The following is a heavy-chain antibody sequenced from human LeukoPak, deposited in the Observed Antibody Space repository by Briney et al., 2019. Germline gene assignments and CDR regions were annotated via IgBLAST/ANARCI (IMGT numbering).Heavy chain of an antibody. CDR1: GYTFTSYG. J-gene: IGHJ4*02. D-gene: IGHD3-22*01. Sequence: GATVKVSCKASGYTFTSYGISWVRQAPGQGLEWMGGIIPIFGTANYAQKFQGRVTITTDESTSTAYMELSSLRSEDTAVYYCAREAHTVRNYYDSSGYYPLRYWGQGTLVTVSS. V-gene: IGHV1-69*05. CDR3: AREAHTVRNYYDSSGYYPLRY. CDR2: IIPIFGTA.